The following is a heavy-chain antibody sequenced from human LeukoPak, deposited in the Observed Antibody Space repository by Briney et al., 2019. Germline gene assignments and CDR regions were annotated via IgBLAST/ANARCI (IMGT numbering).Heavy chain of an antibody. Sequence: SETLSLTCTVSGGSISSGDYYWSWIRQPPGKGLEWIGYIYYSGSTYYNPSLKSRVTISVDTSKNQFSLKLSSVTAADTAVYYCARCISDSGSYYPPYNWFDPWGQGTLVTVSS. CDR1: GGSISSGDYY. J-gene: IGHJ5*02. V-gene: IGHV4-30-4*01. D-gene: IGHD3-10*01. CDR2: IYYSGST. CDR3: ARCISDSGSYYPPYNWFDP.